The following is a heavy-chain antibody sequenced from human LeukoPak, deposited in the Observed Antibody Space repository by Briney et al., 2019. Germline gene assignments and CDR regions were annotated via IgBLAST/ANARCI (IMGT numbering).Heavy chain of an antibody. CDR3: ARLTDYYDSLGRAFDI. V-gene: IGHV1-69*05. Sequence: SVKVSCKASGGTFSSYAISWVRQAPGQGLEWMGGIIPIFGTANYAQKFQGRVTITTDESTSTAYMELSGLRSEDTAVYYCARLTDYYDSLGRAFDIWGQGTMVTVSS. D-gene: IGHD3-22*01. CDR1: GGTFSSYA. CDR2: IIPIFGTA. J-gene: IGHJ3*02.